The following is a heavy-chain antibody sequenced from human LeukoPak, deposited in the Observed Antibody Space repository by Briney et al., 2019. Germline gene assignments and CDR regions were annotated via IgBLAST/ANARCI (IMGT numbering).Heavy chain of an antibody. V-gene: IGHV3-48*01. Sequence: GGSLRLSCEASGFTFSSYNVNWVRQAPGKGLEWVSYISSSSSTIYYADSVKGRFTISRDNAKNSLYLQMNSLRADDTAVYYCARADSSGRPNYYYYMDLWGKGTTVTVSS. D-gene: IGHD6-19*01. CDR2: ISSSSSTI. CDR1: GFTFSSYN. J-gene: IGHJ6*03. CDR3: ARADSSGRPNYYYYMDL.